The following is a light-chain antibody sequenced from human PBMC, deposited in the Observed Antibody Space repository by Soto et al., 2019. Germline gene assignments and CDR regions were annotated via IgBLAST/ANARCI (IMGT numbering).Light chain of an antibody. Sequence: QSVLTQPASVSGSPGQSITISCTGTSSDVGGFNSVSWYQLRPGTAPKLILYDVVDRPSGVSYRFSGSKSGNTASLTISGLQAEDEADYHCSSYTSTSSSYVFGTGTKVTVL. V-gene: IGLV2-14*03. CDR2: DVV. CDR3: SSYTSTSSSYV. J-gene: IGLJ1*01. CDR1: SSDVGGFNS.